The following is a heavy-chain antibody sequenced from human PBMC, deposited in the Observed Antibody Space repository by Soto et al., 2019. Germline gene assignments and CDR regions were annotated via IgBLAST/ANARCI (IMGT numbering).Heavy chain of an antibody. D-gene: IGHD3-3*01. J-gene: IGHJ4*02. CDR2: INAGNGNT. Sequence: ASVKVSCKASGYTFTSYAMHWVRQAPGQRLEWMGWINAGNGNTKYSQKFQGRVTITRDTSASTAYMELSSLRSEGTAVYYCAREFPNGFWSGYFDYWGQGTLVTVSS. V-gene: IGHV1-3*01. CDR1: GYTFTSYA. CDR3: AREFPNGFWSGYFDY.